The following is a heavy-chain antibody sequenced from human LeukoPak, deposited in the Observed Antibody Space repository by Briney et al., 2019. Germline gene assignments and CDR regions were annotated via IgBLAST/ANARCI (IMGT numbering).Heavy chain of an antibody. J-gene: IGHJ4*02. D-gene: IGHD1-7*01. V-gene: IGHV1-18*01. CDR2: ITTYNGNT. CDR3: ARERIGTSGVFDY. CDR1: GYTFTGYG. Sequence: ASVTVSCKAYGYTFTGYGITWERQAPGHGLEWVGWITTYNGNTKYLQMFQGRVTMTTDTSTTTAYMELRSLRSDDTAVYYCARERIGTSGVFDYWGQGTLVTVSS.